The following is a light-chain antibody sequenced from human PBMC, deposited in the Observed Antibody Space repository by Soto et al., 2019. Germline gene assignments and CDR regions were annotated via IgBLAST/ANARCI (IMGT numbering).Light chain of an antibody. Sequence: QSALTQPASVSGSPGQSITISCTGTSSDVGGYNFVSWYQQHPGKAPKLMIYDVRNRPSGVSNRFSGSKSVNTASLTISGLQAEDKADYYCSSYTSISTYVFGTGTKLTVL. J-gene: IGLJ1*01. V-gene: IGLV2-14*01. CDR2: DVR. CDR1: SSDVGGYNF. CDR3: SSYTSISTYV.